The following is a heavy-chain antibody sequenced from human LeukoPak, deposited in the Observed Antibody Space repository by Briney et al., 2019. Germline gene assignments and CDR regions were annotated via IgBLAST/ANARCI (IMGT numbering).Heavy chain of an antibody. D-gene: IGHD6-13*01. J-gene: IGHJ4*02. CDR3: ARGGDNASWLIDS. CDR1: GGSISRSNW. Sequence: SGTLSLTCDVSGGSISRSNWWSWVRQSPGKGLEWIGEIHHSGTINYNPSLKSRVTISVDKSKNQFSLKSSSVTAADPAVYYCARGGDNASWLIDSWGQGTLVTVSS. CDR2: IHHSGTI. V-gene: IGHV4-4*02.